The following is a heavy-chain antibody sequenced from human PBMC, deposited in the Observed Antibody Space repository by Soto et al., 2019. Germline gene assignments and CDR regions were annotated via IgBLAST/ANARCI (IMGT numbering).Heavy chain of an antibody. CDR1: GFTFSDYA. V-gene: IGHV3-30*03. D-gene: IGHD3-16*01. Sequence: PGGSLRLSCAASGFTFSDYAMHWVRQAPGKGLEWVAVVSHDGRNTHYADSVKGRFTISRDSSKNTLYLQMNSLRAEDTAVYYCARAYEGDYFDYWGQGTLVTVSS. CDR2: VSHDGRNT. CDR3: ARAYEGDYFDY. J-gene: IGHJ4*02.